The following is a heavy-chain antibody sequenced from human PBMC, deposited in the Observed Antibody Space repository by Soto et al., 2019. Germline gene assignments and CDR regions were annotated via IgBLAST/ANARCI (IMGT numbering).Heavy chain of an antibody. CDR2: ISGSNNNI. Sequence: GGSLRLSGAASGFTLRNYEMNWVRQAPGKGLEWISKISGSNNNIYYADSVRGRFTISRDNAKNSLYLQMNSLRAEDTAIYYCASERLCGADCYFFDNWGQGTQVTVSS. V-gene: IGHV3-48*03. CDR1: GFTLRNYE. CDR3: ASERLCGADCYFFDN. D-gene: IGHD2-21*02. J-gene: IGHJ4*02.